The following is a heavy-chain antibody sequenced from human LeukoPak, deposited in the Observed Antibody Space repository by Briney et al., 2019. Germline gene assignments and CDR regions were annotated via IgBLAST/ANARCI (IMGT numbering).Heavy chain of an antibody. J-gene: IGHJ4*02. V-gene: IGHV4-39*01. Sequence: SETLSLTCTVSGGSISSSIYYWGWIRQPPGKGLEWIGSIYYSGSTHYNPSLKSRVIISVDTSKNQFSLKLSSVTAADTAVYYCARNHIHEGYGYYDYWGQGTLITVSS. CDR3: ARNHIHEGYGYYDY. D-gene: IGHD5-18*01. CDR1: GGSISSSIYY. CDR2: IYYSGST.